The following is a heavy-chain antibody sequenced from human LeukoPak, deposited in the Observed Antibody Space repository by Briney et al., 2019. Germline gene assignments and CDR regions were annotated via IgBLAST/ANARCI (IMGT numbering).Heavy chain of an antibody. CDR3: ARDKEWELPSGYFDY. J-gene: IGHJ4*02. CDR2: IYHSGST. V-gene: IGHV4-38-2*02. CDR1: GYSISNGYY. Sequence: PSETLSLTCTVSGYSISNGYYWGWIRQPPGKGLEWIGSIYHSGSTYYNPSLKSRVTISVDTSKNQFSLKLSSVTAADTAVYYCARDKEWELPSGYFDYWGQGTLVTVSS. D-gene: IGHD1-26*01.